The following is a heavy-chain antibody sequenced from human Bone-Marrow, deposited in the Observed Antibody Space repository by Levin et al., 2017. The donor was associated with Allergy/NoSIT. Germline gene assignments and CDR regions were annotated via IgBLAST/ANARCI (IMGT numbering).Heavy chain of an antibody. CDR1: GFTFSKYA. CDR2: ISGSGGNT. D-gene: IGHD3-22*01. V-gene: IGHV3-23*01. Sequence: GESLKISCAASGFTFSKYAMTWVSQTPGKGLEWVSTISGSGGNTYYAESVKGRFTISRDNSKNTLYLQMNSLRAEDTAVYYCAKGGYFGYPFTLDSWGQGTLVTVSS. CDR3: AKGGYFGYPFTLDS. J-gene: IGHJ4*02.